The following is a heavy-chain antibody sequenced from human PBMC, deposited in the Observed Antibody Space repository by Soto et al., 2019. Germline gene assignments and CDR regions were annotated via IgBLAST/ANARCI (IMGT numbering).Heavy chain of an antibody. V-gene: IGHV4-31*03. D-gene: IGHD2-2*01. Sequence: QVQLQESGPGLVKPSQTLSLTCTVSGGSISSGGYYWSWIRQHPGKGLEWIGYIYYSGSTYYNPFLKSRVTISVDTSKNQFSLKLSSVTAADTAVYYCASLYCSSTSCPNWFDPWGQGTLVTVSS. CDR2: IYYSGST. J-gene: IGHJ5*02. CDR1: GGSISSGGYY. CDR3: ASLYCSSTSCPNWFDP.